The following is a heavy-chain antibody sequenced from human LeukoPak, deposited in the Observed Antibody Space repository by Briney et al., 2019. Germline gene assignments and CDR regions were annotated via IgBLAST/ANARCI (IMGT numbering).Heavy chain of an antibody. D-gene: IGHD5-18*01. CDR3: AKDLLSYGVEDV. V-gene: IGHV3-23*01. Sequence: GGSLRLSCAVSGFTFSSYAMSWVRQAPGKGLEWVSAISGSGGSTYYADSVKGRFTISRDNSKNTLYLQMNSLRAEDTAVYYCAKDLLSYGVEDVWGQGTTVTVSS. CDR2: ISGSGGST. CDR1: GFTFSSYA. J-gene: IGHJ6*02.